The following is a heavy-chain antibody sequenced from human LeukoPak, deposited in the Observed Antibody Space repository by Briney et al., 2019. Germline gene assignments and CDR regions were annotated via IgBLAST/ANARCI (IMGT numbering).Heavy chain of an antibody. CDR3: ARVPVGTMVRGVPGYMDHPYGMDV. D-gene: IGHD3-10*01. CDR1: GFTFSSYS. J-gene: IGHJ6*02. Sequence: PGGSLRLSCAASGFTFSSYSMNWVRQAPGKGLEWVSSISSSSSYIYYADSVKGRFTISRDNAKNSLYLQMNSLRAEDTAVYYCARVPVGTMVRGVPGYMDHPYGMDVWGQGTTVTVSS. V-gene: IGHV3-21*01. CDR2: ISSSSSYI.